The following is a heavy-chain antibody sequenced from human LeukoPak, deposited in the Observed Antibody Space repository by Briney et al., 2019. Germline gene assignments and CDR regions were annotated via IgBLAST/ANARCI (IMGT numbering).Heavy chain of an antibody. Sequence: PGGSLRLSCAASGFTFSSYDMHWVRQAPGKGLEGVALIWYGGSDKYCADSVKGRFTLSRDNSKNTLYLQMNSLRAEDTAVYYCARDTYGWGQGTLVTVSS. CDR2: IWYGGSDK. D-gene: IGHD3-16*01. J-gene: IGHJ4*02. CDR1: GFTFSSYD. CDR3: ARDTYG. V-gene: IGHV3-33*01.